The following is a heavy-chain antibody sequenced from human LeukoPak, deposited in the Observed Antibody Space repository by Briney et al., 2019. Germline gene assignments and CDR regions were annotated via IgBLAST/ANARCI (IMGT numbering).Heavy chain of an antibody. V-gene: IGHV1-18*01. Sequence: WASVKVSCKASGYTFTSYGISWVRQAPGQGLEWMGWISAYNGNTNYAQELQGRVTMTTDTSTSTAYMELRSLRSDDTAVYYCARDRMVRGNWFDPWGQGTLVTVSS. J-gene: IGHJ5*02. CDR1: GYTFTSYG. CDR2: ISAYNGNT. CDR3: ARDRMVRGNWFDP. D-gene: IGHD3-10*01.